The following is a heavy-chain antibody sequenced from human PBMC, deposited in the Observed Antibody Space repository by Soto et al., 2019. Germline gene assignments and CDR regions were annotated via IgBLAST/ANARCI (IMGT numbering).Heavy chain of an antibody. CDR3: ARDLGSSWYPEYFQH. CDR2: ISRSRSTI. CDR1: GFTFSDYS. J-gene: IGHJ1*01. Sequence: GGSVRLSCAASGFTFSDYSMNWVRQAPGKGLEWVSYISRSRSTIYYADSVKGRFTISRDNAKNSLYLQMNSLRAEDTAVYYCARDLGSSWYPEYFQHWGQGTLVTVSS. V-gene: IGHV3-48*01. D-gene: IGHD6-13*01.